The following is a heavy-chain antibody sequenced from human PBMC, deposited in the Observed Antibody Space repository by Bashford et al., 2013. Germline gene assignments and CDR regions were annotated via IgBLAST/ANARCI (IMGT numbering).Heavy chain of an antibody. V-gene: IGHV1-24*01. CDR3: ATSTWNYAGGXTT. J-gene: IGHJ4*02. CDR2: FDPEDGET. Sequence: WVRQAPGKGLEWMGGFDPEDGETIYAQKFQGRVTMTEDTSTDTAYMELSSLRSEDTAVYYCATSTWNYAGGXTTWGQGNPGHRLL. D-gene: IGHD1-7*01.